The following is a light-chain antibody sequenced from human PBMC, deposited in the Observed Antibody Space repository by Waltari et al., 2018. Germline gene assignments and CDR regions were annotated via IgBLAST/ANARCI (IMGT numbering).Light chain of an antibody. CDR1: QDISNA. CDR3: QHFNSYPPWT. J-gene: IGKJ2*01. Sequence: QLTQSQSSLSASVGDRVSITCRASQDISNALAWYQQKAGKPPKLLIYDASTLESGVPSKFSGSGSGTYFTLTISSLQPEDFATYYCQHFNSYPPWTFGQGTNLEI. CDR2: DAS. V-gene: IGKV1-13*02.